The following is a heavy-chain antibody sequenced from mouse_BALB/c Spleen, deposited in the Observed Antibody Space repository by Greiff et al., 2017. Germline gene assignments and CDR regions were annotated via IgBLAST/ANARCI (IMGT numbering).Heavy chain of an antibody. V-gene: IGHV14-3*02. CDR1: GFNIKDTY. CDR2: IDPANGNT. CDR3: ARGGNTPYYYAMDY. J-gene: IGHJ4*01. D-gene: IGHD2-1*01. Sequence: EVQLQQSGAELVKPGASVKLSCTASGFNIKDTYMHWVKQRPEQGLEWIGRIDPANGNTKYDPKFQGKATITADTSSNTAYLQLSSLTSEDTAVYYCARGGNTPYYYAMDYWGQGTSVTVSS.